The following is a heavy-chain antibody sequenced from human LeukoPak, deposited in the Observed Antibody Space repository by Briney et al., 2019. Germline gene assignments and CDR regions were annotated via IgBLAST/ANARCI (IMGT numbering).Heavy chain of an antibody. V-gene: IGHV4-59*01. CDR3: SRAGTGFHNPGAY. D-gene: IGHD1-14*01. Sequence: PSETLSLTCTVSGDSFSSYYWSWIRQPPGKGLEWIGDIYNSGSTNCNPSLKSRVTISLDTSKNQFSLTLTSVTAADTAVYYCSRAGTGFHNPGAYWGQGTLVTVSS. J-gene: IGHJ4*02. CDR1: GDSFSSYY. CDR2: IYNSGST.